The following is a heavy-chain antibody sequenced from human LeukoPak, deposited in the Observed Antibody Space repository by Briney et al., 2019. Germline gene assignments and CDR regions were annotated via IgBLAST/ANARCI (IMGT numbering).Heavy chain of an antibody. J-gene: IGHJ4*02. CDR3: ADHYYDSSGYYSPPYFDY. D-gene: IGHD3-22*01. V-gene: IGHV3-23*01. CDR1: GFTFSSYG. Sequence: GGTLRLSCAASGFTFSSYGMSWVRQAPGKGLEWVSAISGSGGSTYYADSVKGRFTISRDNSKNTLYLQMNSLRAEDTAVYYCADHYYDSSGYYSPPYFDYWGQGTLVTVSS. CDR2: ISGSGGST.